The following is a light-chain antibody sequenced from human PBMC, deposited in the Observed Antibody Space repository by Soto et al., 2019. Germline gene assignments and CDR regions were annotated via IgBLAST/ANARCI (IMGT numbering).Light chain of an antibody. Sequence: QSALTQPPSASGSPGQSVAISCTGTSSDIGAYNYVSWYQIHPGKAPKLIIYEVTKRPSGVPDRFSGSKSGNTASLIVSGLQAEDEADYNCSSYAGSDMGVFGGGTKLTVL. V-gene: IGLV2-8*01. J-gene: IGLJ2*01. CDR2: EVT. CDR3: SSYAGSDMGV. CDR1: SSDIGAYNY.